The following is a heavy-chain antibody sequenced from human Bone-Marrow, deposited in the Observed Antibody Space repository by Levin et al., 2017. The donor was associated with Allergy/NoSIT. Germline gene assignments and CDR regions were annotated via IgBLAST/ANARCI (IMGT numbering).Heavy chain of an antibody. J-gene: IGHJ4*02. V-gene: IGHV2-5*02. Sequence: SLTYRGVGVGWIRQPPGKALEWLALTYWDNDKRYSPSLKSRLTITKDTYKNQVVLTMTDMDFVDTATYYCVHREGFCAYYFDYWGQGTLVTVSS. D-gene: IGHD3-3*01. CDR3: VHREGFCAYYFDY. CDR2: TYWDNDK. CDR1: SLTYRGVG.